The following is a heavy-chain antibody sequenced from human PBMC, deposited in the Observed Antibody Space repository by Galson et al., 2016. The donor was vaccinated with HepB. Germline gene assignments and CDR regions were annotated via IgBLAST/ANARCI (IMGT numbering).Heavy chain of an antibody. Sequence: SLRLSCADSGFTFSTYSVSWVRQAPGKGLEWVSALTSSGGTAYYADSVRGRFTISRDNSKNTQYLQMNSLRADDTAVYFCAKMQGYFDHWGQGTLVTVSS. V-gene: IGHV3-23*01. CDR1: GFTFSTYS. CDR2: LTSSGGTA. J-gene: IGHJ4*02. CDR3: AKMQGYFDH.